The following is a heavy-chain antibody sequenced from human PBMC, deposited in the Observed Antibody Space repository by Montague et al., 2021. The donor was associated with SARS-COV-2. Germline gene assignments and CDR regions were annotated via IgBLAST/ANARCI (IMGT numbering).Heavy chain of an antibody. Sequence: SETLSLTCAVYGGSFTGYYWTWIRQPPGKGLEWIGEINHSGSSNYNPSLESRVTMSVDTSKNQFSLRLNSVSAADTAMYYCARAQVTIFGVLIMLPAEGAVDVWGQGTTVTVSS. D-gene: IGHD3-3*01. CDR3: ARAQVTIFGVLIMLPAEGAVDV. J-gene: IGHJ3*01. CDR1: GGSFTGYY. V-gene: IGHV4-34*01. CDR2: INHSGSS.